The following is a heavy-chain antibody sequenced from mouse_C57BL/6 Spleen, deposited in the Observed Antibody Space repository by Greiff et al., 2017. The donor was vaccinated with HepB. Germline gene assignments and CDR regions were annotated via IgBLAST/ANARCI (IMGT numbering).Heavy chain of an antibody. J-gene: IGHJ2*01. Sequence: VKLQESGPELVKPGASVKISCKASGYAFSSSWMNWVKQRPGKGLEWIGRIYPGDGDTNYNGKFKGKATLTADKSSSTAYMQLSSLTSEDSAVYFCARVGYYGSSWYYFDYWGQGTTLTVSS. CDR2: IYPGDGDT. CDR1: GYAFSSSW. D-gene: IGHD1-1*01. CDR3: ARVGYYGSSWYYFDY. V-gene: IGHV1-82*01.